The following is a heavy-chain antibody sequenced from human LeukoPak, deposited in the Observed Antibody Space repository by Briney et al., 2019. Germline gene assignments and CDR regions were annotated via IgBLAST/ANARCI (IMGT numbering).Heavy chain of an antibody. Sequence: SETLSLTCAVSDGSISSSNWWSWVRQPPGKGLEWIGEIYHSGSTNYNPSLKSRVTISVDKSKNQFSLRLSSVTAADTAVYYCARPSSGYYYDYGMDVWGQGTTVTVSS. V-gene: IGHV4-4*02. CDR1: DGSISSSNW. CDR3: ARPSSGYYYDYGMDV. D-gene: IGHD3-22*01. CDR2: IYHSGST. J-gene: IGHJ6*02.